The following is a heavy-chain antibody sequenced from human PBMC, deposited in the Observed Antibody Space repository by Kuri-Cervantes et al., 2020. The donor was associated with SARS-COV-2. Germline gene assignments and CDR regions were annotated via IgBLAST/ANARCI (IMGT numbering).Heavy chain of an antibody. J-gene: IGHJ5*02. Sequence: SSVTVSYKHSTYAFTSYGISWVRQAPGQGLEWMGGIIPIFGTANYAQKFQGRVTITADESTSTAYMELSSLRSEDTAVYYCARDSGNCSSTSCYREQGWFDPWGQGTPVTVSS. CDR2: IIPIFGTA. V-gene: IGHV1-69*13. CDR3: ARDSGNCSSTSCYREQGWFDP. CDR1: TYAFTSYG. D-gene: IGHD2-2*02.